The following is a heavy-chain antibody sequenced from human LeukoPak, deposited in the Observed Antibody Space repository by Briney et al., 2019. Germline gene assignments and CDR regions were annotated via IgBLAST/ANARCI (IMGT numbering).Heavy chain of an antibody. Sequence: ASVKVSCKASGYTFTNYYIHRVRQAPGQGLEWMGITDPIGGSTNYAQKFQGRVTMTRDTSTSTVYMELSSLRSEDSAVYYCARDSKLEQWPSGYWGQGTLVTVSS. CDR2: TDPIGGST. V-gene: IGHV1-46*01. CDR3: ARDSKLEQWPSGY. CDR1: GYTFTNYY. J-gene: IGHJ4*02. D-gene: IGHD6-19*01.